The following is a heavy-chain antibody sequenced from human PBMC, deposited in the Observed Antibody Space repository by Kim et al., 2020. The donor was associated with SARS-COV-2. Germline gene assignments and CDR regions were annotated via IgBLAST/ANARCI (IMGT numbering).Heavy chain of an antibody. J-gene: IGHJ4*02. CDR2: SRSGDST. D-gene: IGHD2-21*01. Sequence: SRSGDSTDYADSVKGRFTISRDNSKKTVFLQMNSLRAEDTAVYYCYSYGYWGQGTLVTVSS. V-gene: IGHV3-23*01. CDR3: YSYGY.